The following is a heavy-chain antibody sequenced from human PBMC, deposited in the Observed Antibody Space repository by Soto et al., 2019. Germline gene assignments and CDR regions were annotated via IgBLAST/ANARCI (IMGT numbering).Heavy chain of an antibody. CDR1: GFTFSNAW. CDR2: IKSKIYGGTT. V-gene: IGHV3-15*07. J-gene: IGHJ4*02. CDR3: TWKGADFDY. Sequence: VQLVESGGGLVKPGGSLRLSCAASGFTFSNAWMNWVRQAPGKGLEWVGRIKSKIYGGTTDYAAPVKGRFTISRDDSKNTLYLQMNSLKTEDTAVYYCTWKGADFDYWGQGTLATVSS. D-gene: IGHD1-26*01.